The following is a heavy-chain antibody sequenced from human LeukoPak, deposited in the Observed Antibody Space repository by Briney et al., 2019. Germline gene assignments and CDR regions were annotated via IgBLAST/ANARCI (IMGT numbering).Heavy chain of an antibody. D-gene: IGHD3-22*01. J-gene: IGHJ6*03. V-gene: IGHV4-59*01. CDR2: IYYSGST. Sequence: PSETLSLTCKVSGGPINNYYWSWIRQPPGKGLEWIGYIYYSGSTNYNPSLKSRVTISVDTSKNQLSLKLNSVTAADTAVYYCARERDNDSTGYYYGYYYMDVWGKGTTVTVSS. CDR3: ARERDNDSTGYYYGYYYMDV. CDR1: GGPINNYY.